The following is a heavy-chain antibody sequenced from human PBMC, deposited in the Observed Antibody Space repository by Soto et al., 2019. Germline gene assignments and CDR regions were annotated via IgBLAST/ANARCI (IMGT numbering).Heavy chain of an antibody. CDR3: SGEVNFYGLDV. Sequence: QVQLVQSGAEVKKPGASVKVPCKASGYTFTSYDINWVRQATGQGLEWMGWMNPNSGNTGYAQKVQGRVTMTRNTPNSTGYMELSSPGSGGTAVYYGSGEVNFYGLDVWGQGTTVTGPS. V-gene: IGHV1-8*01. J-gene: IGHJ6*02. CDR1: GYTFTSYD. CDR2: MNPNSGNT.